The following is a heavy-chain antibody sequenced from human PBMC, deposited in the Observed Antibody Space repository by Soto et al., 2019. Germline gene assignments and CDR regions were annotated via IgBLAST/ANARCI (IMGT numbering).Heavy chain of an antibody. D-gene: IGHD6-19*01. CDR1: GFTFDDYA. V-gene: IGHV3-9*01. J-gene: IGHJ4*02. CDR3: AKEIRGYGSDWTYFES. CDR2: ISWNSGRI. Sequence: GGSLILSCAASGFTFDDYAMHWVRQGPGKGLEWVSGISWNSGRIDYADSVKGRFTISRDNAKKSLYLQMNSLRGEDTALYYCAKEIRGYGSDWTYFESWGQGTLGTVAS.